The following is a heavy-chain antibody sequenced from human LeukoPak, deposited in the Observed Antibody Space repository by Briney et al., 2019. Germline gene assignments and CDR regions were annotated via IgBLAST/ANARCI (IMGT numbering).Heavy chain of an antibody. Sequence: GGSLRLSCAASGFTLSGYSMNWVRQAPGKGLEWVSSISSSSSYIYYSDSVKGRFTISRDNAKNSMYLQMNSLRAEDTAVYYCARCGGGNPRWFDPWGQGTLVTVSS. CDR3: ARCGGGNPRWFDP. J-gene: IGHJ5*02. CDR1: GFTLSGYS. V-gene: IGHV3-21*01. D-gene: IGHD4-23*01. CDR2: ISSSSSYI.